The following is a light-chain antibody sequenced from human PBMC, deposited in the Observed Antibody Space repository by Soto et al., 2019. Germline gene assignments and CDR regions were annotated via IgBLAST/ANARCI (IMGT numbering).Light chain of an antibody. CDR2: GAS. CDR1: QSISSN. Sequence: ETVMMQSPGTLSVSAGDRATRACRASQSISSNLAWYQQKPGQAPRLLIYGASTRATGIPARFTGSGSGTEFALTISTLQSEDFAVYYCQQYNNWPVTFGGGTKVDIK. J-gene: IGKJ4*01. CDR3: QQYNNWPVT. V-gene: IGKV3-15*01.